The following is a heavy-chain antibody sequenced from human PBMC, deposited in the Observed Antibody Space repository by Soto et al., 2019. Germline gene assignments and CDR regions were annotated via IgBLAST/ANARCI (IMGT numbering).Heavy chain of an antibody. CDR2: IIPVLTIT. CDR3: ARRRYCGADCYKNYYFGMDV. V-gene: IGHV1-69*02. CDR1: GGSFSSYT. Sequence: QAQLVQSGAEVKKPGSSVRLSCSTSGGSFSSYTLNWVRQAPGQGLEWLGRIIPVLTITDYAQKFRGRLTITAGKSSNTAYMELTSLRSDDTAAYYCARRRYCGADCYKNYYFGMDVWGQGTTVTVSS. D-gene: IGHD2-21*02. J-gene: IGHJ6*02.